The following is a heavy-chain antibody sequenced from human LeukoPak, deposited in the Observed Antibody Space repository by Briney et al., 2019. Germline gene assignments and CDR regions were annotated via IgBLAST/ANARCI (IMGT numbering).Heavy chain of an antibody. J-gene: IGHJ3*02. CDR1: GYTFTGYY. CDR3: ARVGVVVRGVIIDAFDI. D-gene: IGHD3-10*01. V-gene: IGHV1-2*02. CDR2: INPNSGGT. Sequence: ASVKVSCKASGYTFTGYYMHWVRHAPGQGLEWMGWINPNSGGTNYAQKFQGRVTMTRDTSISTAYMELSRLRSDDTAVYYCARVGVVVRGVIIDAFDIWGQGTMVTVSS.